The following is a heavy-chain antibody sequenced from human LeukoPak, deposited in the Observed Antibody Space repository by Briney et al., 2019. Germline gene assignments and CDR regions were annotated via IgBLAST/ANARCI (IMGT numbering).Heavy chain of an antibody. J-gene: IGHJ3*02. CDR1: GGSISSYY. V-gene: IGHV4-59*01. CDR2: IYYSGST. D-gene: IGHD2-15*01. Sequence: PSETLSLTCTVSGGSISSYYCSWIRQPPGKGLECIGYIYYSGSTNYNPSLKSRATISVDTSKNQFSLKLSSVTAADTAVYYCALGYCSGGSCYPGAFDIWGQGTMVTVSS. CDR3: ALGYCSGGSCYPGAFDI.